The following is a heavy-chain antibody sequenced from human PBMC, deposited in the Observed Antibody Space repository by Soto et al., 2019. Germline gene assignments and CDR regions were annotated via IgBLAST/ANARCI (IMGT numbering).Heavy chain of an antibody. D-gene: IGHD2-15*01. CDR1: GGSFSSNT. Sequence: QLQLVQSGAEVKKPGSSVNVSCKTSGGSFSSNTITWVRQAPGQGLEWMGGIIPIFGTSNYAQKFQGRVTITADESTNTVYMELSRLRYEDTAVYYCARDLLLVVVSATRAAGWLDPWGQGTLVTVSS. J-gene: IGHJ5*02. CDR2: IIPIFGTS. V-gene: IGHV1-69*01. CDR3: ARDLLLVVVSATRAAGWLDP.